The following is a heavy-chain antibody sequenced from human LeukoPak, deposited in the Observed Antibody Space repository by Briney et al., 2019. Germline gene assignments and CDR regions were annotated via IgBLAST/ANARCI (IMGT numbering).Heavy chain of an antibody. J-gene: IGHJ4*02. CDR1: GYTFTGYY. CDR3: ARVPGGAAYDLDH. V-gene: IGHV1-2*02. CDR2: INPNSGGT. D-gene: IGHD3-16*01. Sequence: ASVKVSCEASGYTFTGYYMHWVRQAPGQGLEWMGWINPNSGGTNYAQKFQGRVTMTRDTSISTAYMELSRLRSDDTAVYYCARVPGGAAYDLDHWGQGTLVTVSS.